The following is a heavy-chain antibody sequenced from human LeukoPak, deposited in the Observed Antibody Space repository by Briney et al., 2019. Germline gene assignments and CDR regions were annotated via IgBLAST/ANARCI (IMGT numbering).Heavy chain of an antibody. Sequence: ASVKVSCKASGYTFTGYYMHWVRQATGQGLEWMGWMNPNSGNTGYAQKFQGRVTTTRNTSISTAYMELSSLRSEDTAVYYCARWNDKKEVGATHHFDYWGQGTLVTVSS. CDR2: MNPNSGNT. V-gene: IGHV1-8*02. CDR3: ARWNDKKEVGATHHFDY. D-gene: IGHD1-26*01. CDR1: GYTFTGYY. J-gene: IGHJ4*02.